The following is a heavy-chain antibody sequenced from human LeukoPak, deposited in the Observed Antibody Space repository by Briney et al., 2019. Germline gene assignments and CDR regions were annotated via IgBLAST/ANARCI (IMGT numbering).Heavy chain of an antibody. Sequence: SETLSLTCTVSGGSISSSTYYWSWIRQPPGKGLEWIGEINHSGSTNYNPSLESRVTISVDTSKNQFSLNLNSVTAADTAVYYCVRGGGTEIDYWGQGTLVTVSS. CDR2: INHSGST. D-gene: IGHD1-1*01. CDR1: GGSISSSTYY. J-gene: IGHJ4*02. CDR3: VRGGGTEIDY. V-gene: IGHV4-39*07.